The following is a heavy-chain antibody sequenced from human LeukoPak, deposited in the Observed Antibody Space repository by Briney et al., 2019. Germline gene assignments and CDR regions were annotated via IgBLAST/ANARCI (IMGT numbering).Heavy chain of an antibody. V-gene: IGHV1-69*13. J-gene: IGHJ4*02. CDR3: ARVRGYYDSSGWVYVAGNQGGLYYFDY. Sequence: ASVKVSCKASGGTFSSYAISWVRQAPGQGLEWMGGIIPIFSTANYAQKFQGRVTITADESTSTAYMELSSLRSEDTAVYYCARVRGYYDSSGWVYVAGNQGGLYYFDYWGQGTLVTVSS. CDR1: GGTFSSYA. D-gene: IGHD3-22*01. CDR2: IIPIFSTA.